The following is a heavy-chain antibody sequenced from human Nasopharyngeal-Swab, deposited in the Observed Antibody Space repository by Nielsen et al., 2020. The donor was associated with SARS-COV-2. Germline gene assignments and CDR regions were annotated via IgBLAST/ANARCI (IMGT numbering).Heavy chain of an antibody. CDR2: IYYGGST. CDR1: GGSISSSTCY. D-gene: IGHD6-13*01. V-gene: IGHV4-39*01. J-gene: IGHJ4*02. Sequence: SETLSLTCTVSGGSISSSTCYWAWIRQPPGKGLEWIGSIYYGGSTYYNLSLKSRVTISVDTSKNQFSLKLSSVTAADTAVYYCATLSSSWYEYYFDYWGQGTLVTVSS. CDR3: ATLSSSWYEYYFDY.